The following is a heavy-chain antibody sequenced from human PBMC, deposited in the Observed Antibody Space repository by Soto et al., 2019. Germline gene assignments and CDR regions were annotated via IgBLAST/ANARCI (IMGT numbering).Heavy chain of an antibody. Sequence: GASVKVSCKASGYTFTSYGISWVRQAPGQGLEWMGWISAYNGNTNYAQKLQGRVTMTTDTSTSTAYMELRSLRSDDTAVYYCARRDSSSWSYYFDYWGPGTLVTVSS. CDR3: ARRDSSSWSYYFDY. CDR1: GYTFTSYG. V-gene: IGHV1-18*01. J-gene: IGHJ4*02. CDR2: ISAYNGNT. D-gene: IGHD6-13*01.